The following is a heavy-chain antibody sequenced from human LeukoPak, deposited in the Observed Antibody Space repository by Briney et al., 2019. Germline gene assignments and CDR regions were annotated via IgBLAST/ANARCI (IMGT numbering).Heavy chain of an antibody. J-gene: IGHJ4*02. CDR1: GYTFTSYG. CDR3: ARSRGKWDLFPFDY. V-gene: IGHV1-18*01. D-gene: IGHD1-26*01. Sequence: ASVKVSCKASGYTFTSYGISWVRQAPGQGLEWMGWISAYNGNTNYAQKLQGRVTMTTDTSTSTAYMELRSLRSDDTAVYYCARSRGKWDLFPFDYWGQGTLVTVSS. CDR2: ISAYNGNT.